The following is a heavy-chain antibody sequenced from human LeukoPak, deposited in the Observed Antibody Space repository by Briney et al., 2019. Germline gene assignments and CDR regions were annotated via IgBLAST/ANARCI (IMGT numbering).Heavy chain of an antibody. D-gene: IGHD2-15*01. V-gene: IGHV3-48*01. CDR3: ARTLLYCSGGSCYPTRFDS. J-gene: IGHJ4*02. CDR2: IPSSGRSI. Sequence: GGSLRLSCAASGFIFTTYSMSWVRQAPGKGLEWVSHIPSSGRSIYYADSVKGRFTISRDNAKSSLYLQMNSLRAEDTAVYYCARTLLYCSGGSCYPTRFDSWGQGTLVTVSS. CDR1: GFIFTTYS.